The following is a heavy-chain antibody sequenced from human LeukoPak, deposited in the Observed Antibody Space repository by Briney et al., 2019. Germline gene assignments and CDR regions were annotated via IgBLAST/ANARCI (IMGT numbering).Heavy chain of an antibody. V-gene: IGHV3-49*03. CDR2: IRSKAYGGTT. CDR1: GFTFGDYA. CDR3: TRGGPIVVVVAATEFDP. Sequence: GGSLRLSCTASGFTFGDYAMNWFRQAPGKGLEWVGFIRSKAYGGTTEYAASVKGRFTISRDDSKSIAYLQMNSLKTEDTAVYYCTRGGPIVVVVAATEFDPWGQGTLVTVSS. D-gene: IGHD2-15*01. J-gene: IGHJ5*02.